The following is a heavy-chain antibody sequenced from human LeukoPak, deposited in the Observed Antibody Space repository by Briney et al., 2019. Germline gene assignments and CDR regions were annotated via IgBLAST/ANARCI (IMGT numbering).Heavy chain of an antibody. CDR1: GYTFTSYA. J-gene: IGHJ4*02. V-gene: IGHV7-4-1*02. Sequence: ASVKVSCKASGYTFTSYAMNWVRQAPGQGLERMGWINTNTGNPTYAQGFTGRFVFSLDTSVSTAYLQISSLKAEDTAVYYCARGHVLLWFGELLYFDYWGQGTLVTVSS. D-gene: IGHD3-10*01. CDR3: ARGHVLLWFGELLYFDY. CDR2: INTNTGNP.